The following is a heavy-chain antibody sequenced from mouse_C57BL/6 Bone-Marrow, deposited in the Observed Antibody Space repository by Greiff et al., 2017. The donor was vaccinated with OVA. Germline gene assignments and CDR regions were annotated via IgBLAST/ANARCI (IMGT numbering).Heavy chain of an antibody. J-gene: IGHJ3*01. Sequence: VQLQQSGAELVRPGASVKLSCTASGFNIKDDYMHWVKQRPEQGLEWIGWLDPENGDTEYASKFQGKATITADKPSNTAYLQLSSLTSEDTAVYYCARWGWFAYWGQGTLVTVSA. CDR3: ARWGWFAY. CDR2: LDPENGDT. CDR1: GFNIKDDY. D-gene: IGHD2-3*01. V-gene: IGHV14-4*01.